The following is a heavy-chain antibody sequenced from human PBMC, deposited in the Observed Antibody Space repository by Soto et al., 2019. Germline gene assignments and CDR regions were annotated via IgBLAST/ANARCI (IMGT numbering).Heavy chain of an antibody. CDR2: ISGSGGST. D-gene: IGHD3-16*02. CDR3: AKDLSGNPDYDYIWGSYRGGAFDI. Sequence: GGSLRLSCAASGFTFSSYAMSWVRQAPGKGLEWVSAISGSGGSTYYADSVKGRFTISRDNSKNTLYLQMNSLRAEDTAVYYCAKDLSGNPDYDYIWGSYRGGAFDIWGQGTMVTVSS. V-gene: IGHV3-23*01. J-gene: IGHJ3*02. CDR1: GFTFSSYA.